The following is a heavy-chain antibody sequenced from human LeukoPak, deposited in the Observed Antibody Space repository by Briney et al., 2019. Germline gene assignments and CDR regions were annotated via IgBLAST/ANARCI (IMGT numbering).Heavy chain of an antibody. J-gene: IGHJ3*02. D-gene: IGHD6-19*01. CDR1: GYTFTSYA. CDR2: INTNTGNP. CDR3: ARGEVAVTDAFDI. V-gene: IGHV7-4-1*02. Sequence: AXVKVSCKASGYTFTSYAMNWVRQAPGQGLEWMGWINTNTGNPTYAQGFTGRVVFSLDTSVSTAYLQISRLKAEDTAVYYCARGEVAVTDAFDIWGQGTMVTVSS.